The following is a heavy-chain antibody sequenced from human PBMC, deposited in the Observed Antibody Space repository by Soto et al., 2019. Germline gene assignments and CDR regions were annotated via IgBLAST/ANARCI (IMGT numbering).Heavy chain of an antibody. V-gene: IGHV1-8*01. CDR2: MNPNSGNT. CDR3: VREWTVTAWADYFDY. CDR1: GYTFTSYD. D-gene: IGHD2-21*02. Sequence: GASVKVSCKASGYTFTSYDINWVRQAAGQGPEWMGWMNPNSGNTGYAQKFQGRVTMTRNTSITTAYMELSSLKSEDTAVYYCVREWTVTAWADYFDYWGQGTPVTVSS. J-gene: IGHJ4*02.